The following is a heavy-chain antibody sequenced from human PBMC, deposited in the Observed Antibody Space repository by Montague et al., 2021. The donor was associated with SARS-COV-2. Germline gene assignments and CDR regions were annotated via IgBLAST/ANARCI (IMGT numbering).Heavy chain of an antibody. D-gene: IGHD6-25*01. CDR3: ARDGYSSGWNGLHWFNP. CDR1: IGSISSGSYY. V-gene: IGHV4-61*02. J-gene: IGHJ5*02. Sequence: TLSLTCTVSIGSISSGSYYWSWIRQPAGKGLEWIGRIYTSGSTNYNPSLKSRVTISVDTSKNQFSLKLRSVTAADTAVYSCARDGYSSGWNGLHWFNPWGQGTLVTVSS. CDR2: IYTSGST.